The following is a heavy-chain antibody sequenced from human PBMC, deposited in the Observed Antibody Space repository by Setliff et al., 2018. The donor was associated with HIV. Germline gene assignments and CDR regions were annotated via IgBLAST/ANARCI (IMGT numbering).Heavy chain of an antibody. J-gene: IGHJ6*02. CDR2: IYNTGST. CDR1: GGSFSGYY. Sequence: SETLSLTCAVYGGSFSGYYWTWIRQHPGKGLEWIGYIYNTGSTYHSPSLKSRVTISIDTSKNQFSLKLSSVTAADTAVYYCTRGGAVTTLGIPYYYSFYGMDVWGLGTTVTVSS. D-gene: IGHD4-17*01. CDR3: TRGGAVTTLGIPYYYSFYGMDV. V-gene: IGHV4-34*01.